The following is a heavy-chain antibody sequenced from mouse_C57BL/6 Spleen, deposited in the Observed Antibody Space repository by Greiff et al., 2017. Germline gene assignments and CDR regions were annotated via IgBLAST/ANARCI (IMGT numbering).Heavy chain of an antibody. J-gene: IGHJ3*01. CDR2: ISDGGSYT. V-gene: IGHV5-4*03. CDR3: ARGLGAWFAY. D-gene: IGHD3-3*01. CDR1: GFTFSSYA. Sequence: EVKLVESGGGLVKPGGSLKLSCAASGFTFSSYAMSWVRQTPEKRREWVATISDGGSYTYYPDNVKGRFTISRDNAKNNLYLQMSHLKSEDTAMYYCARGLGAWFAYWGQGTLVTVSA.